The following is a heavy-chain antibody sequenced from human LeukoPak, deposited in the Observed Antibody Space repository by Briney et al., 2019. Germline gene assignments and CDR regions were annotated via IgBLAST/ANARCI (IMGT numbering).Heavy chain of an antibody. D-gene: IGHD6-6*01. CDR3: ARGDEYSSSSWYFDY. Sequence: GASVKVSCKASGYTFTGYYMHWVRQAPGQGLEWMGWINPNSGGTNYAQKFQGRVTITRDTSISTAYMELSRLRSDDTAVYYCARGDEYSSSSWYFDYWGQGTLVTVSS. V-gene: IGHV1-2*02. CDR1: GYTFTGYY. J-gene: IGHJ4*02. CDR2: INPNSGGT.